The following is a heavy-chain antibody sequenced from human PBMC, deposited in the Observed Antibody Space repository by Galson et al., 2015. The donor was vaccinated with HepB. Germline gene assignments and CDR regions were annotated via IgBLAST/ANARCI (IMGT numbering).Heavy chain of an antibody. V-gene: IGHV4-31*03. CDR3: ARLGSPVFTIFGVVITPEGFFDY. J-gene: IGHJ4*02. D-gene: IGHD3-3*01. Sequence: TLSLTCTVSGGSISSGGYYWSWIRQHPGKGLEWIGYIYYSGSTYYNPSLKSRVTISVDTSKNQFSLKLSSVTAADTAVYYCARLGSPVFTIFGVVITPEGFFDYWGQGTLVTVSS. CDR1: GGSISSGGYY. CDR2: IYYSGST.